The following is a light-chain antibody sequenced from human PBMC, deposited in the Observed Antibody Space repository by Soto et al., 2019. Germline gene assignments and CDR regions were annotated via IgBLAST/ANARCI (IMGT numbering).Light chain of an antibody. CDR3: QQANSFPLT. CDR2: TTS. V-gene: IGKV1D-12*01. CDR1: QDINNW. J-gene: IGKJ4*01. Sequence: DIQMTQSPSTVSASVGDRVTITSRRSQDINNWLAWYQRKPGRAPKLLIDTTSSLQSGVPSRFSGSGSGTDFTLTISSLPPEDSATYHCQQANSFPLTFGGGTKVEIK.